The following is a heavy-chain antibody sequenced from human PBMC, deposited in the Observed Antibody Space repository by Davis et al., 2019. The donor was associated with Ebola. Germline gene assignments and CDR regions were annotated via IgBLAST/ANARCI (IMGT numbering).Heavy chain of an antibody. CDR1: GGSFSGYY. CDR3: ARSSRYAIFGVAHYGMDV. J-gene: IGHJ6*02. CDR2: INHSGST. V-gene: IGHV4-34*01. D-gene: IGHD3-3*01. Sequence: MPSETLSLTCAVYGGSFSGYYWSWIRQPPGKGLEWIGEINHSGSTNYNPSLKSRVTISVDTSKNQFSLKLSSVTAADTAVYYRARSSRYAIFGVAHYGMDVWGQGTTVTVSS.